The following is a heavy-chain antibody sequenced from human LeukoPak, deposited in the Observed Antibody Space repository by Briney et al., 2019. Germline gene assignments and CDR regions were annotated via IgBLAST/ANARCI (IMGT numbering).Heavy chain of an antibody. J-gene: IGHJ3*02. V-gene: IGHV4-31*03. CDR2: IYYSGSI. CDR1: GGSISSGGYY. D-gene: IGHD2-2*02. Sequence: SETLSLTCTVSGGSISSGGYYWSWIRQHPGEGLEWIGYIYYSGSIYYNPSLKSRVTISVDTSKNQFSLKLSSVTAADTAVYYCATGYCSSTSCYSLFDAFDIWGQGTMVTVSS. CDR3: ATGYCSSTSCYSLFDAFDI.